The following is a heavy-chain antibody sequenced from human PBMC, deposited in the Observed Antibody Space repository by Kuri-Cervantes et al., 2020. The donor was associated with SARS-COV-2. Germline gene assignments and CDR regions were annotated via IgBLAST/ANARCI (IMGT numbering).Heavy chain of an antibody. V-gene: IGHV3-7*01. CDR1: GFTFSSYW. CDR3: ARDRIAPTGWDYYMDV. D-gene: IGHD2-15*01. J-gene: IGHJ6*03. CDR2: IKQDGSEK. Sequence: GGSLRLSCAASGFTFSSYWMSWVRQAPGKGLEWVANIKQDGSEKYYVDSVKGRFTISRDNAKNSLYLQMNSLRAEDTAVYYCARDRIAPTGWDYYMDVWGKGTTVTVSS.